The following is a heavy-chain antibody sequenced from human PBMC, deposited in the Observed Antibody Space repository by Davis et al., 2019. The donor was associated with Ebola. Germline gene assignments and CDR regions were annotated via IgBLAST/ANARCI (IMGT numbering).Heavy chain of an antibody. Sequence: GESLKISCAASGFTFSSYAMSWVRQAPGKGLEWVSAISGSGGSTYYADSVKGRFTISRDNSKNTLYLQMNSLRAEDTAVYYCAREGGSYPFDYWGQGTLVTVSS. J-gene: IGHJ4*02. CDR3: AREGGSYPFDY. D-gene: IGHD1-26*01. V-gene: IGHV3-23*01. CDR2: ISGSGGST. CDR1: GFTFSSYA.